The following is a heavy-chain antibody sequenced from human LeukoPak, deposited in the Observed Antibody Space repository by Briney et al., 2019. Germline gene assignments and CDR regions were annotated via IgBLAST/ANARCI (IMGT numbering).Heavy chain of an antibody. V-gene: IGHV3-7*01. CDR1: GFTFSSYW. Sequence: GGSLRLSCAASGFTFSSYWMSWVRQAPGKGLEWVANIKQDGSEKYYVDSVKGRFTISRDNAKNSLYLQMNSLRAEDTAVYYCAKGGLTTVRYYFDYWGQGTLVTVSS. D-gene: IGHD4-17*01. CDR2: IKQDGSEK. J-gene: IGHJ4*02. CDR3: AKGGLTTVRYYFDY.